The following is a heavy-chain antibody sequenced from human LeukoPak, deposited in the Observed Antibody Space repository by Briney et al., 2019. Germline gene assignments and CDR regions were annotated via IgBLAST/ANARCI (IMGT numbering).Heavy chain of an antibody. J-gene: IGHJ4*02. V-gene: IGHV3-21*01. CDR2: ISSSSSYI. D-gene: IGHD3-16*02. CDR1: GFTFSSYS. CDR3: ARDHYDYVWGSYRSN. Sequence: PGGSLRLSCATSGFTFSSYSMNWVRQAPGKGLEWVSSISSSSSYIYYADSVKGRFTISRDNAKNSLYLQMNSLRAEDTAVYYCARDHYDYVWGSYRSNWGQGTLVTVSS.